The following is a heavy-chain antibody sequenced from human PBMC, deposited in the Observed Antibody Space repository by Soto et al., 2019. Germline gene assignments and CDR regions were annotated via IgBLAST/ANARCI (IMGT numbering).Heavy chain of an antibody. CDR1: GYSFTSYW. Sequence: PGESLKISCKGSGYSFTSYWIAWVRQMPGKGLECMGIIYPGDSDTRYSPSFQGQVTISVDKPINTAYLQWSSLRASDTAIYYCARHGNLSSMTNYFDSWGQGAPVTVSS. V-gene: IGHV5-51*01. J-gene: IGHJ4*02. D-gene: IGHD1-1*01. CDR3: ARHGNLSSMTNYFDS. CDR2: IYPGDSDT.